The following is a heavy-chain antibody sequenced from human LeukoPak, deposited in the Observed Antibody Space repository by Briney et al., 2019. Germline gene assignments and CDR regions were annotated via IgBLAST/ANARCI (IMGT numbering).Heavy chain of an antibody. CDR2: INHSVST. Sequence: PSETLSLTCAVYGGSFSGYYWSWIRQPPRKGLEWMGEINHSVSTNYNPSLKSRGTISVDTSKNQCSLNLSSLTAADTAVYYCESGFTAARRRGGSYFDYWGQGTLVTVSS. CDR3: ESGFTAARRRGGSYFDY. J-gene: IGHJ4*02. CDR1: GGSFSGYY. V-gene: IGHV4-34*01. D-gene: IGHD6-6*01.